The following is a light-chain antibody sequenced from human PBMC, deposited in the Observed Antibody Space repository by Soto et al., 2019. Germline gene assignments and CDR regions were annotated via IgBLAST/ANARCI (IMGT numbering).Light chain of an antibody. Sequence: DIQMTQSPSTLSASVGDRVTITCRASQSISSWLAWYQQKPGKAPKLLIYKASSLESGVPSRFSGSGSGTEFTLTISCLQPDDFATYYCQQYNSYAKTFGKGTKVEIK. CDR3: QQYNSYAKT. J-gene: IGKJ1*01. CDR1: QSISSW. CDR2: KAS. V-gene: IGKV1-5*03.